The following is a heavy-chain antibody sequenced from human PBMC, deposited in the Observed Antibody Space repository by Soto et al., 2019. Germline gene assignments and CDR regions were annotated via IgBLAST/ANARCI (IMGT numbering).Heavy chain of an antibody. CDR2: ISGSSNTV. CDR3: AKNPGYYYDSTGYHFDY. Sequence: VGSLRLSCAASGVTCSNYGMSWARVDQGKGLEWISYISGSSNTVYQADSVKGRFTISRDNAKNSLYLQMNSLRAEDTAVYYCAKNPGYYYDSTGYHFDYWGQGPLVTVSS. D-gene: IGHD3-22*01. V-gene: IGHV3-48*04. J-gene: IGHJ4*02. CDR1: GVTCSNYG.